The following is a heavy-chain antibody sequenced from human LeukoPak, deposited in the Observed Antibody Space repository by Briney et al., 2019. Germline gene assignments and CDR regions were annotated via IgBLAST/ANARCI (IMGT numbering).Heavy chain of an antibody. D-gene: IGHD3-22*01. V-gene: IGHV3-21*01. CDR1: GFTFSSYS. CDR3: ARDSGDSSGYYVDAFDI. CDR2: ISSSSYI. J-gene: IGHJ3*02. Sequence: PGGSLRLSCAASGFTFSSYSMNWVRQAPGEGLEWVSSISSSSYIYYADSVKGRFTISRDNAKNSLYLQMNSLRAEDTAVYYCARDSGDSSGYYVDAFDIWGQGTMVTVSS.